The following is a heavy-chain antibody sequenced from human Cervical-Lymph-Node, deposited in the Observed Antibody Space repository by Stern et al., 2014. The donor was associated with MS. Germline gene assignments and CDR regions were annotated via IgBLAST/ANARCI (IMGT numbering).Heavy chain of an antibody. V-gene: IGHV1-8*01. CDR2: MNPNNGNR. CDR1: GYTFTSYD. D-gene: IGHD2-15*01. CDR3: ARVRTVSGRRVDY. J-gene: IGHJ4*02. Sequence: QVQLVESGAEVKKPGASVKVSCKASGYTFTSYDIHWVRQAPGQGLDWMGWMNPNNGNRDYAQTFQGRVTMTRNTSISTAYMELTSLRSDDTAVYFCARVRTVSGRRVDYWGQGTLVTVSS.